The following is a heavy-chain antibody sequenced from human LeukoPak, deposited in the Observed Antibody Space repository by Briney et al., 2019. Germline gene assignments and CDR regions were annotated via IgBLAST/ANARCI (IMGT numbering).Heavy chain of an antibody. V-gene: IGHV4-59*01. Sequence: PSETLSLTCTVSGGSISSYYWSWIRQPPGKGLEWIGYIYYSGSTNYNPSLKSRVTISVDTSKNQFSLKLSSVTAADTAVYYCARAPAGPPYYYMDVWGTGTTVAVS. CDR2: IYYSGST. CDR3: ARAPAGPPYYYMDV. J-gene: IGHJ6*03. CDR1: GGSISSYY.